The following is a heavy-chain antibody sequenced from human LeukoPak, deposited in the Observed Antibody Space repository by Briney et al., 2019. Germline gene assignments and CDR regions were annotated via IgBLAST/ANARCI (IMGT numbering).Heavy chain of an antibody. D-gene: IGHD1-26*01. V-gene: IGHV3-23*01. J-gene: IGHJ6*03. Sequence: PGGSLRLSCAASGFTFSSYAMSWVRQAPGKGLEWVSGINGNGDSTYYADSVKGRFTISRDNSKNTLYLQMNSLRAEDTAVYYCAKDSKIVGATFRSYHYMDVWGKGTAVTVSS. CDR3: AKDSKIVGATFRSYHYMDV. CDR1: GFTFSSYA. CDR2: INGNGDST.